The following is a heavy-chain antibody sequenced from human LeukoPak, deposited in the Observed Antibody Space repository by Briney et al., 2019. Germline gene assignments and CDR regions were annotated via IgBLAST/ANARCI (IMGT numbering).Heavy chain of an antibody. CDR2: IKSKTDGGTT. CDR3: TTAKPRVYYYYYYYMDV. V-gene: IGHV3-15*01. Sequence: GGSLRLSCAASGFTFSNYWMTWVRQAPGKGLEWVGRIKSKTDGGTTEYAAPVKGRFTISRDDSKNTLYLQMNSLKTEDTAVYYCTTAKPRVYYYYYYYMDVWGKGTTVTVSS. CDR1: GFTFSNYW. J-gene: IGHJ6*03. D-gene: IGHD6-13*01.